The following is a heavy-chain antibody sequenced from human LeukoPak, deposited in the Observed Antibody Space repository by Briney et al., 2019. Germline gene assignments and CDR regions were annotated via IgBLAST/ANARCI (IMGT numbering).Heavy chain of an antibody. CDR2: IYHSGST. J-gene: IGHJ3*02. Sequence: PSETLSLTCAVSGGSISSGGYSWSWIRQPPGKGLEWIGYIYHSGSTYYNPSLKSRVTISVDRSKNQFSLKLSSVTAADTAMYYCARRGLRGPRRAFDIWGQGTMVTVSS. V-gene: IGHV4-30-2*02. CDR1: GGSISSGGYS. CDR3: ARRGLRGPRRAFDI. D-gene: IGHD3-3*01.